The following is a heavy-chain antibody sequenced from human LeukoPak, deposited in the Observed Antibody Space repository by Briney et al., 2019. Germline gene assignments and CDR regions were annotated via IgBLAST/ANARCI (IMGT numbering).Heavy chain of an antibody. Sequence: SSETLSLTCAVSGGSISSSNWWSWVRQPPGKGLEWIGEIYHSGSTNYNPSLKSRVTISVDKSKNQFSLKLSSVTAADTAVYYCARASYSSSWYGYYYYYMDVWGKGTTVTVSS. CDR2: IYHSGST. V-gene: IGHV4-4*02. J-gene: IGHJ6*03. D-gene: IGHD6-13*01. CDR3: ARASYSSSWYGYYYYYMDV. CDR1: GGSISSSNW.